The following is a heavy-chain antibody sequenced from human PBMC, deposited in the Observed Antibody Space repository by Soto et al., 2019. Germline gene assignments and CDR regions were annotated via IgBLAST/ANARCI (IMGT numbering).Heavy chain of an antibody. J-gene: IGHJ4*02. CDR1: GFTFSNYA. CDR3: ARAIGAEFFDY. CDR2: ISDNGANT. D-gene: IGHD6-25*01. V-gene: IGHV3-23*01. Sequence: PGGSLRLSCIASGFTFSNYAMSWVRQAPGKGLEWVSTISDNGANTFIGDSMKDHFDISRDNSKNTVFLHLSTVRAEDTAIYYCARAIGAEFFDYWGQGTPVTVSS.